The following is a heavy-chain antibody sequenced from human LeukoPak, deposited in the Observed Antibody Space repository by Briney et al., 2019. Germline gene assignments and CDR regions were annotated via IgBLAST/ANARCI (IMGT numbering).Heavy chain of an antibody. D-gene: IGHD1-14*01. Sequence: SETLSLTCTVSGGSISSGDYNWSWIRQPPGKGLEWIGYIYYSGSTYYNPSLKSRVTISVDTSKNQFSLKLSSVTAADTAVYYCAREVFLPITSYYYYYGMDVWGQGTTVTVSS. CDR3: AREVFLPITSYYYYYGMDV. CDR1: GGSISSGDYN. V-gene: IGHV4-30-4*01. CDR2: IYYSGST. J-gene: IGHJ6*02.